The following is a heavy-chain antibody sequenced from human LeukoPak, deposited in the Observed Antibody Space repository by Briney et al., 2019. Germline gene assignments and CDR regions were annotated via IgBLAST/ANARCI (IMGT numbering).Heavy chain of an antibody. CDR3: ARGKAGYSYGSYFDY. CDR2: IYYSGST. J-gene: IGHJ4*02. D-gene: IGHD5-18*01. CDR1: GGSISRSSYY. Sequence: PSETLSLTCTVSGGSISRSSYYWGWIRQPPGKGLEWIGSIYYSGSTYYNPSLKSRVTISVGTSKNQFSLKLSSVTAADTAVYYCARGKAGYSYGSYFDYWGKGTLVTVSS. V-gene: IGHV4-39*01.